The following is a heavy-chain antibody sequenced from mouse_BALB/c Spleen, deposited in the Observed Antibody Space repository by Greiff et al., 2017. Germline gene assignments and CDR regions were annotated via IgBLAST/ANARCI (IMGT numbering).Heavy chain of an antibody. CDR2: ISSGGSYT. J-gene: IGHJ2*01. Sequence: EVKLVESGGGLVKPGGSLKLSCAASGFTFSSYTMSWVRQTPEKRLEWVATISSGGSYTYYPDSVKGRFTISRDNAKNTLYLQMSSLKSEDTAMYYCTRDEGTGYWGQGTTLTVSS. CDR3: TRDEGTGY. CDR1: GFTFSSYT. V-gene: IGHV5-6-4*01. D-gene: IGHD3-3*01.